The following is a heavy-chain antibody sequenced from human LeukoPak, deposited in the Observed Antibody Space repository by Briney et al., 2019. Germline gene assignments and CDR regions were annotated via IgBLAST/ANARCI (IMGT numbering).Heavy chain of an antibody. Sequence: PSETLSLTCTVSGGSISSSDYYWGWIRQPPGRGLEWIGSIYYSGSTYYNLSLKSRVTISVDTSKNQFSLKLSSVTAADTAVYYCARGRLQNHSGGISYYYGSGSRGANWFDPWGQGTLVTVSS. J-gene: IGHJ5*02. CDR1: GGSISSSDYY. D-gene: IGHD3-10*01. CDR3: ARGRLQNHSGGISYYYGSGSRGANWFDP. CDR2: IYYSGST. V-gene: IGHV4-39*07.